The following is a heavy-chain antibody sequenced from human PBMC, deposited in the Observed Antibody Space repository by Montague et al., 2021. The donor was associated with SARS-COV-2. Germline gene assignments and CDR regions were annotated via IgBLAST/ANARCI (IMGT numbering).Heavy chain of an antibody. CDR1: GGSINSYY. J-gene: IGHJ4*01. Sequence: SETLSLTCTVSGGSINSYYWSWIRQPPGKGLEWIGYIYYSGSTNYNPSLKGRVTISVDTSKNQFSLKLSSVTAADTAVYYCAGGFDYWGQGTLVTVSS. V-gene: IGHV4-59*01. CDR3: AGGFDY. CDR2: IYYSGST.